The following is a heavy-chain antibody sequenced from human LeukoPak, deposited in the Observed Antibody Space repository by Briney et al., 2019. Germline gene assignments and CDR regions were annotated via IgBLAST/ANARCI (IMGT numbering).Heavy chain of an antibody. J-gene: IGHJ4*02. CDR2: IFHSGST. Sequence: SETLSLTCTVSGASISSYYWSWIRQPTGKGLEWSGYIFHSGSTNYNPSLKSRVTISVDASKNQLSLKLSSVTAADTAVYYCARGAPGGNDYGDYWGQGTLVTVSS. V-gene: IGHV4-59*01. CDR3: ARGAPGGNDYGDY. CDR1: GASISSYY.